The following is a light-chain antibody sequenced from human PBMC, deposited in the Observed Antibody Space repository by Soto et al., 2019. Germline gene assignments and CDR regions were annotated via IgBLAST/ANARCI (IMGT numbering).Light chain of an antibody. J-gene: IGLJ1*01. CDR1: SSDVGGYNY. V-gene: IGLV2-14*01. CDR2: EVS. CDR3: QSYDNTLSARYV. Sequence: QSVLTQPASVSGSPGQSITISCTGTSSDVGGYNYVSWYQQHPGKAPKLMIYEVSNRPSGVSNRFSGSKSGTSASLAITGLQADDEGDYYCQSYDNTLSARYVFGTGTKLTVL.